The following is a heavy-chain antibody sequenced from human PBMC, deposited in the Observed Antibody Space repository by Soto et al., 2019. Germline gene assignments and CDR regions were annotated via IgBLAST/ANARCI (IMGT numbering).Heavy chain of an antibody. J-gene: IGHJ4*02. CDR1: GGTFSSYA. CDR2: IIPILGIA. Sequence: ASVKVSCKASGGTFSSYAISWVRQAPGQGLEWMGRIIPILGIANYAQKFQGRVTITADKSTSTAYMELSSLRSEDTAVYYCARDPIQLWLPLDYWGQGTLVTVSS. CDR3: ARDPIQLWLPLDY. D-gene: IGHD5-18*01. V-gene: IGHV1-69*04.